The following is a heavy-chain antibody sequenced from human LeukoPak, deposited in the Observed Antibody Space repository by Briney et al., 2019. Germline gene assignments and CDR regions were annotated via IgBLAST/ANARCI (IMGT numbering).Heavy chain of an antibody. J-gene: IGHJ4*02. D-gene: IGHD3-9*01. V-gene: IGHV3-21*01. CDR3: ASVRLGH. Sequence: PGGSLRLSCAASGFTFSSYSMNWVPEAPGKGVECVSSICSSSTYIYFADSVQGRFTISRDNAKTSLYLQMNSLRAEDTALYYCASVRLGHWGQGTLVTVSS. CDR2: ICSSSTYI. CDR1: GFTFSSYS.